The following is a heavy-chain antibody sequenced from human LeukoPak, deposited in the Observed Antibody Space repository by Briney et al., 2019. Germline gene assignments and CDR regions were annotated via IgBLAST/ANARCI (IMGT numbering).Heavy chain of an antibody. Sequence: GGSLRLSCAASGLTFSNYAMTCVRQTPGKGLEWVSSISSDGVTTSYADSVKGRFTISRDNSRNTLYLQMNSLRAEDTAIYYCAKYLRAARRIFDYWGQGTLVTVSS. D-gene: IGHD6-13*01. V-gene: IGHV3-23*01. CDR1: GLTFSNYA. CDR2: ISSDGVTT. CDR3: AKYLRAARRIFDY. J-gene: IGHJ4*02.